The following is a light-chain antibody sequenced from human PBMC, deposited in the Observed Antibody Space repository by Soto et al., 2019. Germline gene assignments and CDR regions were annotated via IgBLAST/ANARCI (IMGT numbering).Light chain of an antibody. CDR3: SSSAGSKRV. J-gene: IGLJ2*01. Sequence: QSVLTQPPSASGSPGQSVTISCTGTSSDVGGYNYVSWYQQHPGKAPKLMIYEVSKRPSGVPDRFSGSKSGNTAALTVSGLQAEDEADYYCSSSAGSKRVFGGGTKVTVL. CDR2: EVS. V-gene: IGLV2-8*01. CDR1: SSDVGGYNY.